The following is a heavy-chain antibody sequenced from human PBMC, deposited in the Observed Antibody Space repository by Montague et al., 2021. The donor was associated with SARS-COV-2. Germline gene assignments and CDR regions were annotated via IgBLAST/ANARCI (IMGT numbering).Heavy chain of an antibody. CDR2: IYDTGII. D-gene: IGHD2-21*01. CDR3: EREREGSDIFDL. V-gene: IGHV4-59*02. J-gene: IGHJ3*01. Sequence: SETLSLTCAVYGGSVTSESWGWIRQTPGKGLEWIAYIYDTGIIDYHPSLRSRTTIAVDTSKNQLSLKLTSVSASDTAVYFCEREREGSDIFDLWGQGTMVTVSS. CDR1: GGSVTSES.